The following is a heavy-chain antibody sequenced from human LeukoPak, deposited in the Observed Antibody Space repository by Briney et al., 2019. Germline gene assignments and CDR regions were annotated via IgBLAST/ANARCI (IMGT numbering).Heavy chain of an antibody. Sequence: ASVKVSCKASGYTFTGYYMHWVRQAPGQGLEWMGWINPNSGGTNYAQKFQGRVTMTRDTSISTAYIELSRLRSDDTAVYYCARGGYCSSTSCESSNWGQGTLVTVSS. CDR3: ARGGYCSSTSCESSN. CDR1: GYTFTGYY. D-gene: IGHD2-2*01. J-gene: IGHJ4*02. V-gene: IGHV1-2*02. CDR2: INPNSGGT.